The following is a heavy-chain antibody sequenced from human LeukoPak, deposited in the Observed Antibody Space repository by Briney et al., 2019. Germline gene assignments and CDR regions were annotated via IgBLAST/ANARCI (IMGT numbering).Heavy chain of an antibody. Sequence: GGSLRLSCAASAFTFSSHAMSWVRQTPGKRLEWVSGISADGANTLYADSVKGRFTISRDNSKNTLYLQMNSLRGEDTAVYYCAKDRAGYYGSGSYFDYWGQGTLVTVSS. D-gene: IGHD3-10*01. CDR2: ISADGANT. CDR1: AFTFSSHA. CDR3: AKDRAGYYGSGSYFDY. J-gene: IGHJ4*02. V-gene: IGHV3-23*01.